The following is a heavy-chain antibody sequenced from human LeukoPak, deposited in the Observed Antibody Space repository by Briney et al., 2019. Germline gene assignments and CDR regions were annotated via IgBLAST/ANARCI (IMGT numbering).Heavy chain of an antibody. CDR2: INHSGST. D-gene: IGHD6-6*01. CDR1: GGSFSGYY. CDR3: ARTRVTYSSSSGFDY. J-gene: IGHJ4*02. V-gene: IGHV4-34*01. Sequence: SETLSLTCAVYGGSFSGYYWSWIRQPPGKGLEWIGEINHSGSTNYNPSLKSRVTISVDTSKNQFPLKLSSVTAADTAVYYCARTRVTYSSSSGFDYWGQGTLVTVSS.